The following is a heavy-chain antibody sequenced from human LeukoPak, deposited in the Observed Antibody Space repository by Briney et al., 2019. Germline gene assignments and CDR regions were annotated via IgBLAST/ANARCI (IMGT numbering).Heavy chain of an antibody. J-gene: IGHJ5*02. CDR3: ARGAPYGSGMGDWFDP. CDR2: ISYDGSNK. CDR1: GFTFCSYS. Sequence: QSSGSLRLSCAASGFTFCSYSMNWVRQAPGKGLEWVAVISYDGSNKYYADSVKGRFTISRASSKNTLYLQMNSLRAEDTAVYYCARGAPYGSGMGDWFDPWGHETLVSVSS. V-gene: IGHV3-30*03. D-gene: IGHD3-10*01.